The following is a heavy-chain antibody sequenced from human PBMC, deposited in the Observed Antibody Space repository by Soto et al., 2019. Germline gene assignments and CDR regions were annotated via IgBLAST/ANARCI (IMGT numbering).Heavy chain of an antibody. CDR2: IYYSGST. D-gene: IGHD3-22*01. CDR1: GGSISSGDYY. J-gene: IGHJ3*02. V-gene: IGHV4-30-4*01. Sequence: LSLTCTVSGGSISSGDYYWSWIRQPPGKGLEWIGYIYYSGSTYYNPSLKSRVTISVDTSKNQFSLKLSSVTAADTAVYYCARDPSFYYDSSGSHPGAFDIWGQGTMVTV. CDR3: ARDPSFYYDSSGSHPGAFDI.